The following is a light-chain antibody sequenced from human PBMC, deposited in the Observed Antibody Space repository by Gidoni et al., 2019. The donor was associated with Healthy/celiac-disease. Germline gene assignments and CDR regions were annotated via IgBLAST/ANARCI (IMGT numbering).Light chain of an antibody. Sequence: DIVMTQSPDSLAVSLGERATINCKSSQSVLYSSNNKNYLAWYQQKPGQPPKLLIYWASPRESGVPDRFSGSGSGTDFTLTISSLQAEDVAFYYCQQYYSTPGTFGQGTKVEIK. V-gene: IGKV4-1*01. CDR3: QQYYSTPGT. CDR2: WAS. CDR1: QSVLYSSNNKNY. J-gene: IGKJ1*01.